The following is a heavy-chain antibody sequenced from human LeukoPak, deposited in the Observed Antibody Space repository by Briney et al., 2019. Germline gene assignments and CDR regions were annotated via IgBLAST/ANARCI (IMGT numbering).Heavy chain of an antibody. CDR3: TTDGVGVEGATYDN. Sequence: GGSLRLSCAASGFTFSRYAMHWVRQAPGIGLAWVGRIKAKAHGGTIEYAAPVKGRFTISRDDSKNTLYLQMNSLKTEDTAVYYCTTDGVGVEGATYDNWGQGTLVSVSS. J-gene: IGHJ4*02. V-gene: IGHV3-15*01. CDR2: IKAKAHGGTI. D-gene: IGHD1-26*01. CDR1: GFTFSRYA.